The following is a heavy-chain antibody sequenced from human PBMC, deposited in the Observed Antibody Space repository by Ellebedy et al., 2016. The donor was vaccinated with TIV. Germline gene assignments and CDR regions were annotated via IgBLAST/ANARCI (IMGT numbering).Heavy chain of an antibody. J-gene: IGHJ4*02. CDR1: GFIFGNYA. D-gene: IGHD1-26*01. V-gene: IGHV3-30*04. Sequence: GGSLRLSXAASGFIFGNYAMNWVRQTPGKGLEWVAFISYDGNNKYYADSVKGRFTLSRDNAKNTLYLEMNSLRAEDTAVYFCARDRSYSPTYWGQGTLVTASS. CDR2: ISYDGNNK. CDR3: ARDRSYSPTY.